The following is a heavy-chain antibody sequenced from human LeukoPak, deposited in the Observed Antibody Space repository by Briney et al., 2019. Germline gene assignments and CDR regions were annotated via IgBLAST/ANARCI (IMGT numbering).Heavy chain of an antibody. Sequence: PGGSLRLSCAASGFTFSSYWMHWVRQAPGKGLVWVSRINSDGSSTSYADSVKGRFTISRDNAKNTLYLQMNSLRAEDTAVYYCAKEGAAIFGVVIRHDYWGQGTLVTVSS. D-gene: IGHD3-3*01. J-gene: IGHJ4*02. V-gene: IGHV3-74*01. CDR1: GFTFSSYW. CDR2: INSDGSST. CDR3: AKEGAAIFGVVIRHDY.